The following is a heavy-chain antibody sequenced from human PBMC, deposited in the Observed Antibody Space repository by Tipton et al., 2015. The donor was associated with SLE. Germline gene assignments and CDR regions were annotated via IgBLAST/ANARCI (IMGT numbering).Heavy chain of an antibody. CDR3: AREWYDSSGEPRAYYFDY. J-gene: IGHJ4*02. V-gene: IGHV4-34*01. D-gene: IGHD3-22*01. CDR2: INHSGST. Sequence: TLSLTCAVYGGSFSGYYWNWIRQPPGKGLEWIGEINHSGSTNYNPSLKSRVTISVDTSKNQFSLKLSSVTAADTAVYYCAREWYDSSGEPRAYYFDYWGQGTLVTVSS. CDR1: GGSFSGYY.